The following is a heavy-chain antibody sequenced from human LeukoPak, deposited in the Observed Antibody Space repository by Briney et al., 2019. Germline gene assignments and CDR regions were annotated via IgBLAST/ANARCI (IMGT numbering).Heavy chain of an antibody. CDR2: DGHT. V-gene: IGHV4-61*01. J-gene: IGHJ4*02. Sequence: SETLSLTCTVSGGSVSSGYFHWSWIRQAPGKGLEWIGHDGHTNYNPSLRSRVTISIDTSSNQFSLRLNSVTAADTGVYYCATNYVGVGGRGHWAPGTLVTVSS. D-gene: IGHD3-10*02. CDR1: GGSVSSGYFH. CDR3: ATNYVGVGGRGH.